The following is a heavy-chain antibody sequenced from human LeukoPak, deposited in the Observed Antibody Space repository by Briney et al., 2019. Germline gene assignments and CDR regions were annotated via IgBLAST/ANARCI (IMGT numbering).Heavy chain of an antibody. CDR1: GFTFSSYG. V-gene: IGHV3-30*03. J-gene: IGHJ4*02. CDR3: AREGYYDSSGKVDY. D-gene: IGHD3-22*01. Sequence: GGSLRLSCAASGFTFSSYGMHWVRQAPGKGLEWVAVISYDGSNKYYADSVKGRFTISRDNSKNTLYLQMNSLRAEDTAVYYCAREGYYDSSGKVDYWGQGTLVTVSS. CDR2: ISYDGSNK.